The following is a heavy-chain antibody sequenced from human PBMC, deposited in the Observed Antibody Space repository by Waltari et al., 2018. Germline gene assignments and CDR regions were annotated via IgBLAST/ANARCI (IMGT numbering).Heavy chain of an antibody. Sequence: QVQLQESGPGLVKPSETLSLTCTISGGSISTYYLSWVRQPPGKGLEWIGYIYYTGDTNYNPSLTSRVTISLGTSTYQFSLRLSSVTAADTAVYFCAKNGFDMDVWGKGTTVIVSS. D-gene: IGHD2-8*01. CDR1: GGSISTYY. V-gene: IGHV4-59*01. CDR2: IYYTGDT. J-gene: IGHJ6*03. CDR3: AKNGFDMDV.